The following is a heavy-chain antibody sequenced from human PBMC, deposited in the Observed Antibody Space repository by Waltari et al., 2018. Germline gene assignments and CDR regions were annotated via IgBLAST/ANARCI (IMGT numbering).Heavy chain of an antibody. J-gene: IGHJ4*02. V-gene: IGHV3-15*01. CDR1: GFTFIHVW. Sequence: EVQLVESGGGLVKPGGSLRLSCAASGFTFIHVWMTWVRQAPGKGLEWVGRIKSKAAGGTIEYAAPVEGRFTISRDDSKNTMYMQMNNLKTEDTAMYYCATVVKTPSGYDYWGQGTLVTVSS. D-gene: IGHD3-9*01. CDR2: IKSKAAGGTI. CDR3: ATVVKTPSGYDY.